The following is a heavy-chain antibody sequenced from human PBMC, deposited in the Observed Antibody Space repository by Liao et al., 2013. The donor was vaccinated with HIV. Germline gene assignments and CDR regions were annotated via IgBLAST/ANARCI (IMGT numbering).Heavy chain of an antibody. CDR2: FYTSGST. V-gene: IGHV4-4*07. CDR1: GGSISSYY. Sequence: QVQLQESGPGLVEPSETLSLTCTVSGGSISSYYWSWIRQPAGKGLEWIGRFYTSGSTNYNPSLKSRVTMSVDTSKNQFSLKLSSVTAADTAVYYCARGIRIAAAVTPYYYYMDVWGKGTTVTVSS. J-gene: IGHJ6*03. D-gene: IGHD6-13*01. CDR3: ARGIRIAAAVTPYYYYMDV.